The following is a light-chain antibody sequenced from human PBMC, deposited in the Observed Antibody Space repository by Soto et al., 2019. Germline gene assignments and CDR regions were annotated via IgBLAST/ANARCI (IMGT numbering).Light chain of an antibody. CDR1: QDISDY. Sequence: AITMTHSPSSLSASTGDTVIITCRASQDISDYVAWYQHKPGRAPKLLIYGASTLQSGVPPRFSGSGSETEFMLTISRLQSEDFATYYCLQDYNFPLTFGQGTKVDIK. V-gene: IGKV1-8*01. CDR2: GAS. CDR3: LQDYNFPLT. J-gene: IGKJ1*01.